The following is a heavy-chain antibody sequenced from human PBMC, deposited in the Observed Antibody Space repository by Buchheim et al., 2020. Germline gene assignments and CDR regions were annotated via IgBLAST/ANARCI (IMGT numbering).Heavy chain of an antibody. CDR2: INNDGRST. Sequence: EVQLVESGGGLVQPGGSLRLSCAASGLTFSRYWMYWVRQGPGKGLVWVSGINNDGRSTSYAASVKGRFTISRDNAKNTLYLEMNGLRDEDTAVYYCVGDRITATPWGQGTL. D-gene: IGHD1-7*01. J-gene: IGHJ5*02. V-gene: IGHV3-74*01. CDR1: GLTFSRYW. CDR3: VGDRITATP.